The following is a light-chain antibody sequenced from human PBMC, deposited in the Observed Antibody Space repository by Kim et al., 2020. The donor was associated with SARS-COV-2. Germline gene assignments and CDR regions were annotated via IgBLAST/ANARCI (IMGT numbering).Light chain of an antibody. V-gene: IGKV3-15*01. Sequence: ASPGQRATLSCWASQSVSSNSAWYHQKPGQPPRLLIYETTTRATGIQARFSGSGSGTEFTLTLSSLESEDFAVYYCQHYNSWPITLGQGTRLAIK. CDR2: ETT. CDR1: QSVSSN. CDR3: QHYNSWPIT. J-gene: IGKJ5*01.